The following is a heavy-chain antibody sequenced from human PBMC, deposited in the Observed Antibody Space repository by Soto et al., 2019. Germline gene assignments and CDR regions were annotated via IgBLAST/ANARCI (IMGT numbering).Heavy chain of an antibody. Sequence: QVQLQQWGAGLLKPSETLSLTCAVYGGSFSGYYWSWIRQPPGKGLEWIGEINHSGSTNYNPSLKRRATTSVVTSKNQFSLMLSSVTACYLYVYSCLSVVYIQPGAHWGQGTLVTVSS. J-gene: IGHJ4*02. CDR2: INHSGST. CDR1: GGSFSGYY. D-gene: IGHD5-18*01. V-gene: IGHV4-34*01. CDR3: LSVVYIQPGAH.